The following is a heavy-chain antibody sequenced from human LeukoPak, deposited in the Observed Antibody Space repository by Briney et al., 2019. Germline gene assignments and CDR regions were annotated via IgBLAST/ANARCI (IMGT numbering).Heavy chain of an antibody. J-gene: IGHJ4*02. V-gene: IGHV3-7*01. CDR1: GFTFSSYW. Sequence: GGSLRLSCAASGFTFSSYWMSWVRQAPGKGLEWVANIKKDGSEKYYVDSVKGRFTISRDNAKNSLYLQMNSLRAEDTAVYYCARALWFGETFPAYWGQGTLVTVSS. CDR2: IKKDGSEK. CDR3: ARALWFGETFPAY. D-gene: IGHD3-10*01.